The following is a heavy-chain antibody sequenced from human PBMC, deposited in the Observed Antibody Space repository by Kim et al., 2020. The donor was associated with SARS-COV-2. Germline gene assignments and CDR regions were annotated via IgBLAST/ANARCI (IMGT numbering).Heavy chain of an antibody. J-gene: IGHJ4*02. D-gene: IGHD1-1*01. CDR3: AKGHSNNNAAY. CDR2: ISGIST. V-gene: IGHV3-23*01. CDR1: GFTLSSYG. Sequence: GGSLRLSCAASGFTLSSYGMNWVRQAPGKGLEWVSSISGISTYYADSVKGRFTISRDNSKNTLYLQMSSLRAEDTALYYCAKGHSNNNAAYWGQGTLVTVSS.